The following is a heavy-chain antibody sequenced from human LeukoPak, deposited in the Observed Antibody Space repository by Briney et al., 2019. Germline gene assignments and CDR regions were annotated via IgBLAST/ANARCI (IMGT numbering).Heavy chain of an antibody. CDR1: GVSISSGSYY. Sequence: SETLSLTCVVSGVSISSGSYYWSWIRQPPGKGLEWIGYIYYSGSTNYNPSLKSRVTISVDTSKNQFSLKLSSVTAADTAVYYCARETVLYQTLYYDDSGGYFDYWGQGTLVTVSS. CDR3: ARETVLYQTLYYDDSGGYFDY. CDR2: IYYSGST. V-gene: IGHV4-61*01. D-gene: IGHD3-10*01. J-gene: IGHJ4*02.